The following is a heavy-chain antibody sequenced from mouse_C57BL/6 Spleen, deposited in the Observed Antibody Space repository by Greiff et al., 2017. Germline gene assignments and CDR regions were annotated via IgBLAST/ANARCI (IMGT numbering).Heavy chain of an antibody. CDR1: GFNIKDDY. V-gene: IGHV14-4*01. CDR2: IDPENGDT. Sequence: VQLQQSGAELVRPGASVKLSCTASGFNIKDDYMHWVKQRPEQGLEWIGWIDPENGDTEYASKFQGKATITADTSSNTAYRQLSSLTSEDTAVYYCTTRAWFAYWGQGTLVTVSA. CDR3: TTRAWFAY. J-gene: IGHJ3*01.